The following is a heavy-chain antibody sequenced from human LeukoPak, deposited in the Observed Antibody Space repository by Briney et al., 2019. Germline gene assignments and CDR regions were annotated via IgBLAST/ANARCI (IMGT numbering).Heavy chain of an antibody. CDR2: INPNSGGT. Sequence: ASVKVSCKASGYPFTGYYMHWVRQAPGQGLEWMGWINPNSGGTNYAQKFQGRVTMTRDTSISTAYMELSSLRSEDTAVYYCARDLLTGYYNGNAFDIWGQGTMVTVSS. CDR3: ARDLLTGYYNGNAFDI. V-gene: IGHV1-2*02. D-gene: IGHD3-9*01. J-gene: IGHJ3*02. CDR1: GYPFTGYY.